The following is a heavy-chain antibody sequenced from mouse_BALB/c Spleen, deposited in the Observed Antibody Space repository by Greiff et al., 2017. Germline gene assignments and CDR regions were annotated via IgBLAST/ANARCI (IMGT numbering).Heavy chain of an antibody. Sequence: VQLQQSGAALVKPGASVKLSCTASGFNIKDTYMHWVKQRPEQGLEWIGRIDPANGNTKYDPKFQGKATITADTSSNTAYLQLSSLTSEDTAVYYCASPPYTGSSYDMDYWGQGTTLTVSS. CDR3: ASPPYTGSSYDMDY. D-gene: IGHD1-1*01. J-gene: IGHJ2*01. V-gene: IGHV14-3*02. CDR1: GFNIKDTY. CDR2: IDPANGNT.